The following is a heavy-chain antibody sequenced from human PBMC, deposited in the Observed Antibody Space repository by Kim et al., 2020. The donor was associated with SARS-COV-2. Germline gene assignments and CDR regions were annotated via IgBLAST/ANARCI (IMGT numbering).Heavy chain of an antibody. D-gene: IGHD6-13*01. CDR1: SDSISSYY. CDR2: IYYNGST. V-gene: IGHV4-59*01. Sequence: SETLSLTCTVSSDSISSYYWSWIRQLPGKGLEWLGYIYYNGSTDYNPSLKSRVTISWDTSKNQVSLDVTSVSAADTAVYYCTRSEGRGSWHQFDYWGQGMLVTVSS. CDR3: TRSEGRGSWHQFDY. J-gene: IGHJ4*02.